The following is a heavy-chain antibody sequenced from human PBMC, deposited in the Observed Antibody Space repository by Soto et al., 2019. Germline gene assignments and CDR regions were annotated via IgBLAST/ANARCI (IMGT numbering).Heavy chain of an antibody. CDR2: INHSGST. CDR1: GGSFSGYY. CDR3: AGGWSSSLGYYFDY. Sequence: PSETLSLTCAVYGGSFSGYYWSWIRQPPGKGLEWIGEINHSGSTNYNPSLKSRVTISVDTSKNQFSLKLSSVTAADTAVYYCAGGWSSSLGYYFDYWGQGTLVTVSS. J-gene: IGHJ4*02. V-gene: IGHV4-34*01. D-gene: IGHD6-13*01.